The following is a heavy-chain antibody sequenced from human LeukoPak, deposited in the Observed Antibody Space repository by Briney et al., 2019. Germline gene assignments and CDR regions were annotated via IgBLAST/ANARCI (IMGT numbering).Heavy chain of an antibody. Sequence: PSETLSLTCAVYGGSFSGYYWSWIRQPPGKGLEWIGEINHSGSTNYNPSLKSRVTISVDTSKNQFSLKLSSVTAADTAVYYCARDRPISRNREKYSSSWYNYYYYYYGMDVWGQGTTVTVSS. CDR3: ARDRPISRNREKYSSSWYNYYYYYYGMDV. CDR2: INHSGST. V-gene: IGHV4-34*01. D-gene: IGHD6-13*01. J-gene: IGHJ6*02. CDR1: GGSFSGYY.